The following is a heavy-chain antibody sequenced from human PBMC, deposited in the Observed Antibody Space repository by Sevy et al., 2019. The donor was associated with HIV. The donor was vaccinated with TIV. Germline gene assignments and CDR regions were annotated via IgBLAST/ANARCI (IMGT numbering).Heavy chain of an antibody. CDR2: IIPIFGTA. V-gene: IGHV1-69*13. D-gene: IGHD3-22*01. CDR1: GGTFSSYA. J-gene: IGHJ4*02. Sequence: ASVKVSCKASGGTFSSYAISWVRQAPGQGLEWMGGIIPIFGTANYAQKFQGRVTITADESMSTAYMELSSLRSEDTAVYYCARTYYDSSGYLEPNFDYWGQGTLVTVSS. CDR3: ARTYYDSSGYLEPNFDY.